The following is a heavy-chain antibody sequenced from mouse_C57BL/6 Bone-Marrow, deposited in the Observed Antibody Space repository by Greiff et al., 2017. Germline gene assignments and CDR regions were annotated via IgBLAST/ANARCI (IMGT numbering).Heavy chain of an antibody. V-gene: IGHV5-17*01. CDR1: GFTFSDYG. D-gene: IGHD1-1*01. Sequence: EVMLVESGGGLVKPGGSLKLSCAASGFTFSDYGMHWVRQAPEKGLEWVAYISSGSSTIYYADTVKGRFTISRDNAKNTLFLQMTSLRSEDTAMYYCARLYIPAFDYWGQGTTLTVSS. J-gene: IGHJ2*01. CDR2: ISSGSSTI. CDR3: ARLYIPAFDY.